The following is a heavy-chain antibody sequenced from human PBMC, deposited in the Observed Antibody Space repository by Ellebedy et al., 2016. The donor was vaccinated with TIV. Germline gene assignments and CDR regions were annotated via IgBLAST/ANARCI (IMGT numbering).Heavy chain of an antibody. J-gene: IGHJ4*02. CDR1: GFTFSSYA. V-gene: IGHV3-23*01. Sequence: GESLKISCAASGFTFSSYAMSWVRQAPGKGLEWVSAISGSGGSTYYADSVKGRFTISRDNSKNTLYLQMNSLRAEDTAVYYCARGFSASTVTPIRYWGQGTLVTVSS. CDR2: ISGSGGST. CDR3: ARGFSASTVTPIRY. D-gene: IGHD4-17*01.